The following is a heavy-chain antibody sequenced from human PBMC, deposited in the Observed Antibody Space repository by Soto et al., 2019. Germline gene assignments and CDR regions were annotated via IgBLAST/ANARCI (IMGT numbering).Heavy chain of an antibody. CDR1: GGTFSSYA. Sequence: ASVKVSGKASGGTFSSYAISWVRQAPGQGLEWMGGIIPIFGTANYAQKFQGRVTITADESTSTAYMELSSLRSEDTAVYYCARGLEPTGTGANYYYGMDVWGQGTTVTVSS. V-gene: IGHV1-69*13. D-gene: IGHD1-1*01. CDR3: ARGLEPTGTGANYYYGMDV. J-gene: IGHJ6*02. CDR2: IIPIFGTA.